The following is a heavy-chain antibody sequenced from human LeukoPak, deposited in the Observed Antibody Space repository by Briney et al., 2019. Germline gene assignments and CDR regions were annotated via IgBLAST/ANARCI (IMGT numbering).Heavy chain of an antibody. CDR3: ARLIRCSGGSCYSIRYGWFDP. CDR1: GYSFTSYW. D-gene: IGHD2-15*01. Sequence: GEPLKISCKGSGYSFTSYWIGWVRQMPGKGLEWMGIIYPGDPDTRYSPSFQGQVTISADKSISTAYLQWSSLKASDTAMYNCARLIRCSGGSCYSIRYGWFDPWGQGTLVTVSS. J-gene: IGHJ5*02. CDR2: IYPGDPDT. V-gene: IGHV5-51*01.